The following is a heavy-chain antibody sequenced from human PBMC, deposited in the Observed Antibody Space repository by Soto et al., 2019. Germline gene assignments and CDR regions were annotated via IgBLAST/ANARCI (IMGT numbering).Heavy chain of an antibody. Sequence: QVQLVESGGDLVKPGGSQRLSCAASGYTFSDYYMSWIRQAPGKGLEWISYIDTSGTKIYYADSVKGRFTITRDNAKNSLYLEMNSLRDEDTAVYYCASHYDMWSGYLSPVDYWGQGTLVTVPS. J-gene: IGHJ4*02. CDR2: IDTSGTKI. V-gene: IGHV3-11*01. D-gene: IGHD3-3*01. CDR1: GYTFSDYY. CDR3: ASHYDMWSGYLSPVDY.